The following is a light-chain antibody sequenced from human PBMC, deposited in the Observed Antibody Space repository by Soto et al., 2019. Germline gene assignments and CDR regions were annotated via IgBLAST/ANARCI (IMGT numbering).Light chain of an antibody. J-gene: IGKJ1*01. CDR3: QKCDTSPWT. CDR1: QSVSSY. Sequence: ALTQSPDTLSVPAGESATLSCRASQSVSSYLAWYQQKPGQAPRLLIYGESSRATGIPDRLSGSGSGTDFNLAISRLEPGDSAVYFCQKCDTSPWTCGQGTKVDIK. V-gene: IGKV3-20*01. CDR2: GES.